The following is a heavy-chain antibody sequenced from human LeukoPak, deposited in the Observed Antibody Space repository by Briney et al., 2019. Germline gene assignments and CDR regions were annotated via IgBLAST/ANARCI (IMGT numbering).Heavy chain of an antibody. CDR2: IYYSGST. D-gene: IGHD3-10*01. CDR1: GGSISSYY. Sequence: SETLSLTCTVSGGSISSYYWSWIRQPPGKGLEWIGYIYYSGSTNYNPSLKSRVTISVDTSKNQFSLKLSSVTAADTAVYYCARSILWFGELRGMDVWGQGTTVTVSS. J-gene: IGHJ6*02. CDR3: ARSILWFGELRGMDV. V-gene: IGHV4-59*01.